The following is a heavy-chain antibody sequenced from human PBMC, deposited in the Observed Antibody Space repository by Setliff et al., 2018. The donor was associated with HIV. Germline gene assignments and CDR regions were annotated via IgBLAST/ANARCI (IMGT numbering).Heavy chain of an antibody. CDR3: ARDPPGYGDSNDY. V-gene: IGHV4-61*01. CDR1: GGSVGSGSYY. D-gene: IGHD4-17*01. J-gene: IGHJ4*02. Sequence: SETLSLTCTVSGGSVGSGSYYWSWARQPPGKGLEWIGYIYYTGSTNYNPSLKSRLTISVDTSKNQFSLKLRSVTAADTAVYYCARDPPGYGDSNDYWGQGTLVTVSS. CDR2: IYYTGST.